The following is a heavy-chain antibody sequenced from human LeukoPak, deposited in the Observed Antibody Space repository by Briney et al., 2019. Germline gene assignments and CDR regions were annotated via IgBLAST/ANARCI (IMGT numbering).Heavy chain of an antibody. Sequence: GGSLRLSCAASGFTFSSYWMSWVRQAPGKGLEWVANIKHDGSEKYYVDSVKGRFTVSRDNAKDSLYLQMNSLRAEDTAVYWCASGGAPLEWWGQGALVTVSS. V-gene: IGHV3-7*05. CDR2: IKHDGSEK. J-gene: IGHJ4*02. CDR1: GFTFSSYW. D-gene: IGHD2-21*01. CDR3: ASGGAPLEW.